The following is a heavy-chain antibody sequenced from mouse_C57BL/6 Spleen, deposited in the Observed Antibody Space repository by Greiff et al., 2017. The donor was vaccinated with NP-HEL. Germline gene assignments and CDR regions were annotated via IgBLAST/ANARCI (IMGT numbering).Heavy chain of an antibody. CDR2: IDPNSGGT. CDR1: GYTFTSYW. J-gene: IGHJ1*03. V-gene: IGHV1-72*01. Sequence: VKLVESGAELVKPGASVKLSCKASGYTFTSYWMHWVKQRPGRGLEWIGRIDPNSGGTKYNEKFKSKATLTVDKPSSTAYMQLSSLTSEDSAVYYCAKGDGYRWYFDVWGTGTTVTVSS. D-gene: IGHD2-3*01. CDR3: AKGDGYRWYFDV.